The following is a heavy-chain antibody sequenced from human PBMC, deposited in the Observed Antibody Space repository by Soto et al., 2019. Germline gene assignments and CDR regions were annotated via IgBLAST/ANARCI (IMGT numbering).Heavy chain of an antibody. J-gene: IGHJ4*02. CDR3: AKGMYYYDSSGYRLFDY. V-gene: IGHV3-23*04. CDR2: ISVSGGTT. CDR1: GFTFSSYA. D-gene: IGHD3-22*01. Sequence: VQLVESGGGVVQPGRSLRLSCAASGFTFSSYAMHWVRQAPGKGLEWVSGISVSGGTTYYADSVRGRFTVSRDNSKNSVFLQMNSLRAEDTAVYFCAKGMYYYDSSGYRLFDYWGQGTLVTVSS.